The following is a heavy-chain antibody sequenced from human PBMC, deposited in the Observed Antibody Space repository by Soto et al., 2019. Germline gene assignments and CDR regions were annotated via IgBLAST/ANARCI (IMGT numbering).Heavy chain of an antibody. Sequence: QILLQESGPGLVKPSETLSLICAVSGASVNSPPYSWTWVRQPPGKGLEWIGYVHNSGSTKYDPSFKSRVSISLDTSKNHFSLRLTSVTAADAAVYYGLAADYGGIVDYLGQGTLVSVSS. CDR2: VHNSGST. J-gene: IGHJ4*02. D-gene: IGHD4-17*01. V-gene: IGHV4-61*03. CDR3: LAADYGGIVDY. CDR1: GASVNSPPYS.